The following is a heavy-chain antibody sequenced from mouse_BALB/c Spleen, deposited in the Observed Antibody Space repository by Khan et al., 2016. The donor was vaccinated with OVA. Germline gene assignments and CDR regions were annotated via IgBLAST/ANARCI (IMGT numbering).Heavy chain of an antibody. CDR1: GFSLSRYS. D-gene: IGHD3-3*01. Sequence: QVQLKESGPGLVAPSQSLSITCTVSGFSLSRYSVHWVRQPPGKGLEWLGMIWAGGSTDYNSALKSRLSISKDNSKSQVFLKMNSLQTDDTAMYXCARNRDGGSYWYFDVWGAGTTVTVSS. J-gene: IGHJ1*01. CDR2: IWAGGST. CDR3: ARNRDGGSYWYFDV. V-gene: IGHV2-6-4*01.